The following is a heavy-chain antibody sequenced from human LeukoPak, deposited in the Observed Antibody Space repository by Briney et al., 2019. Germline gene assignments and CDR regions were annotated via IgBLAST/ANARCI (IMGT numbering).Heavy chain of an antibody. CDR2: IRSSSGTI. V-gene: IGHV3-48*02. Sequence: PGGSLGLSCAASGFTFSSYSMNWVRQAPGKGLEWVSNIRSSSGTIYYADSVKGRFTISRDNAKNSLYLQMNSLRDEDTAVYYCARGAYCGGDCFFFDCWGQGTLVPVSS. D-gene: IGHD2-21*02. J-gene: IGHJ4*02. CDR3: ARGAYCGGDCFFFDC. CDR1: GFTFSSYS.